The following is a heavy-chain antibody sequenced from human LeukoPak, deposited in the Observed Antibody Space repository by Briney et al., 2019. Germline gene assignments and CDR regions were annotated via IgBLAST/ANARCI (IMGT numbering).Heavy chain of an antibody. J-gene: IGHJ5*02. CDR3: ARDVDYYGSGSNWFDP. Sequence: GASVKVSCKASGYTFTSYGISWVRQAPGQGLECLGWVSAYNGNTNYAQKLQGRVTMTTDTSTSTAYMELRSLRSDDTAVCYCARDVDYYGSGSNWFDPWGQGTLVTVSS. CDR2: VSAYNGNT. D-gene: IGHD3-10*01. V-gene: IGHV1-18*04. CDR1: GYTFTSYG.